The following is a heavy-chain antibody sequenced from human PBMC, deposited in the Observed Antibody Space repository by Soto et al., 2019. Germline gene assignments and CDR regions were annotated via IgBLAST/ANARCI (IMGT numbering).Heavy chain of an antibody. D-gene: IGHD3-22*01. Sequence: ASVKVPCRASGGTFSSYAISWVRQAPGQGLEWMGGIIPIFGTANYAQKFQGRVTITADKSTSTAYMELSSLRSEDTAVYYCARSAGSITMIVVVSDYYYYGMDVWGQGTTVTVSS. CDR2: IIPIFGTA. CDR1: GGTFSSYA. CDR3: ARSAGSITMIVVVSDYYYYGMDV. V-gene: IGHV1-69*06. J-gene: IGHJ6*02.